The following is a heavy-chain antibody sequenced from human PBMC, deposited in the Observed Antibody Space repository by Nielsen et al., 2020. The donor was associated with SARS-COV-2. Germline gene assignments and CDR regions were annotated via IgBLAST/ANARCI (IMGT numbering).Heavy chain of an antibody. D-gene: IGHD3-10*01. CDR2: IWYDGSNK. CDR1: GFTFSSYG. Sequence: GESLKISCAASGFTFSSYGMHWVRQAPGKGLEWVAVIWYDGSNKYYADSVKGRFTISRDNSKNTLYLQMNSLRAEDTAVYYCARDGSYPFDYWGQGTLVTVSS. J-gene: IGHJ4*02. V-gene: IGHV3-33*01. CDR3: ARDGSYPFDY.